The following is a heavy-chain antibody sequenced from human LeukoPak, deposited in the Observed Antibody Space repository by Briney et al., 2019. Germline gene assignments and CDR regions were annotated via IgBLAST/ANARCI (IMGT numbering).Heavy chain of an antibody. Sequence: GGPLRLYCAAAGFTFRCYWMRWVRQAPFTALLWVSRSNSNGCRTSYADSVKGRFTISRDNAKNTLYLQMNSLRAEDTAVYYCARETPYCSSTSCYDEDYYYGMDVWGQGTTVTVSS. CDR2: SNSNGCRT. CDR3: ARETPYCSSTSCYDEDYYYGMDV. V-gene: IGHV3-74*01. D-gene: IGHD2-2*01. CDR1: GFTFRCYW. J-gene: IGHJ6*02.